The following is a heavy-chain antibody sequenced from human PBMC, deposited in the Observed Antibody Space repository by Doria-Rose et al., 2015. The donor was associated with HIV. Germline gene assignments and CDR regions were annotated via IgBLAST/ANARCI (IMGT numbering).Heavy chain of an antibody. Sequence: GGSLRLSCAASGFAFSSYSMNWVRQAPGRGLEWISYISSGTSTIYYADSVKGRFTISRDNAKNSLYLQMNSLRDEDTAVYYCARDAGSDYYESSGYYDWGQGTLVTVSS. J-gene: IGHJ4*02. V-gene: IGHV3-48*02. D-gene: IGHD3-22*01. CDR3: ARDAGSDYYESSGYYD. CDR1: GFAFSSYS. CDR2: ISSGTSTI.